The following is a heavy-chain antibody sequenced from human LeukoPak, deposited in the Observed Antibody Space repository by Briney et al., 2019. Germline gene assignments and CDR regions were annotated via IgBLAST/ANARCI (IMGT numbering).Heavy chain of an antibody. J-gene: IGHJ4*02. CDR1: GGSISSYY. D-gene: IGHD3-22*01. V-gene: IGHV4-59*01. Sequence: PSETLSLTCTVSGGSISSYYWSWIRQPPGKGLEWIGYIYYSGSTNYNPSLKSRVTISVDTSKNPFSLKLSSVTAADTAVYYCARRDYYDSSGYFDYWGQGTLVTVSS. CDR3: ARRDYYDSSGYFDY. CDR2: IYYSGST.